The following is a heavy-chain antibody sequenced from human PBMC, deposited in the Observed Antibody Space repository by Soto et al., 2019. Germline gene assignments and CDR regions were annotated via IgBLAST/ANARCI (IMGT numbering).Heavy chain of an antibody. Sequence: SETLSLTCTVSGGSISSYYWSWIRQPPGKGLEWIGYIYYSGSSNYNPSLKSRVTISVDTSKNQFSLKLSSVTAAGKAVYYCARTTVTTFAKYYYYYMDIWGKGTTVTV. J-gene: IGHJ6*03. CDR2: IYYSGSS. D-gene: IGHD4-17*01. V-gene: IGHV4-59*01. CDR1: GGSISSYY. CDR3: ARTTVTTFAKYYYYYMDI.